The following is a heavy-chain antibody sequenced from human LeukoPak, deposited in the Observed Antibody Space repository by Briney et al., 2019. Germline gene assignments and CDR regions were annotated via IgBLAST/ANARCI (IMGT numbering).Heavy chain of an antibody. CDR3: AKDAADPEY. J-gene: IGHJ4*02. CDR2: ISAGGGST. Sequence: GGSLRLSYAASGLTFSDYSMTWVRQAPGKGLFWVSGISAGGGSTYYADSVKGRFTISGDNSRNTLYLQMNSLRVEDTAVYYCAKDAADPEYWGQGTLVTVSS. CDR1: GLTFSDYS. D-gene: IGHD6-13*01. V-gene: IGHV3-23*01.